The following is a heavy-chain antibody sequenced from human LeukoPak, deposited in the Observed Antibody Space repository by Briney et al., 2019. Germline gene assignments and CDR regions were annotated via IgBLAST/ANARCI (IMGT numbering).Heavy chain of an antibody. D-gene: IGHD6-19*01. V-gene: IGHV3-64D*06. CDR2: ISDNGGST. Sequence: GGSLRLSCSASGFTFSSYAIHWVRQAPGKGLEYVSAISDNGGSTYYADSVKGRFTISRDNSKNTLYLQMSSLRAEDAAVYYCVKYSSGWYDYWGQGTLVTVSS. CDR3: VKYSSGWYDY. CDR1: GFTFSSYA. J-gene: IGHJ4*02.